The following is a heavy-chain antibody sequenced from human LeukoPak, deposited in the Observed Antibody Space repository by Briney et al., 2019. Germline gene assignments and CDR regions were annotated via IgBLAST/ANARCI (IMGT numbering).Heavy chain of an antibody. D-gene: IGHD3-3*01. CDR1: GYSFTSYW. Sequence: GESLKISCKGSGYSFTSYWIGWVRQMPGKGLEWMGIIYPGDSDTRYSPSFQGQVTISADKSISTAYLQWSSLKASDTAMYYCARSYYDFWSGYSPPNWFGPWGQGTLVTVSS. CDR2: IYPGDSDT. CDR3: ARSYYDFWSGYSPPNWFGP. V-gene: IGHV5-51*01. J-gene: IGHJ5*02.